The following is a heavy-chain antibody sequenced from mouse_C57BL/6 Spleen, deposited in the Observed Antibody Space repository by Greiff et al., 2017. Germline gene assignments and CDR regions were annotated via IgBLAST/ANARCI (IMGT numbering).Heavy chain of an antibody. V-gene: IGHV1-55*01. CDR1: GYTFTSYW. CDR2: IYPGSGST. D-gene: IGHD1-1*01. Sequence: QVHVKQPGAELVKPGASVKMSCKASGYTFTSYWITWVKQRPGQGLEWIGDIYPGSGSTNYNEKFKSKATLTVDTSSSTAYMQLSSLTSEDSAVYYCARPFLYYGSSYFDYWGQGTTLTVSS. CDR3: ARPFLYYGSSYFDY. J-gene: IGHJ2*01.